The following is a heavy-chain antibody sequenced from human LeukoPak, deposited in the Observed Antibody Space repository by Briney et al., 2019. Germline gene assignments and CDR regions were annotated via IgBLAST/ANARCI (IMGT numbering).Heavy chain of an antibody. J-gene: IGHJ4*02. Sequence: ASVKVSCKASGYTFNSYDINWVRQATGQGLEWMGWMNPNSGNTGYAQKFQGRVTITRNTSISTAYMELSSLRSEDTAVYYCARGSRYDFWSGYYTSLDYWGQGTLVTVSS. CDR1: GYTFNSYD. V-gene: IGHV1-8*03. CDR3: ARGSRYDFWSGYYTSLDY. CDR2: MNPNSGNT. D-gene: IGHD3-3*01.